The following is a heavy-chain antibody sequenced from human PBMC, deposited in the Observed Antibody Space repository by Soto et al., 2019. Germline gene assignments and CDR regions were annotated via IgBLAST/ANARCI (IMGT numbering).Heavy chain of an antibody. Sequence: GASVKVSCKASGGTFSSYAISWVRQAPGQGLEWMGGIIPIFGTANYAQKFQGRVTITADESTSTAYMELSSPRSEGTAVYYCARDASVIVVVPAAVPYYYGMDVWGQATTITCSS. CDR1: GGTFSSYA. CDR3: ARDASVIVVVPAAVPYYYGMDV. J-gene: IGHJ6*02. V-gene: IGHV1-69*13. CDR2: IIPIFGTA. D-gene: IGHD2-2*01.